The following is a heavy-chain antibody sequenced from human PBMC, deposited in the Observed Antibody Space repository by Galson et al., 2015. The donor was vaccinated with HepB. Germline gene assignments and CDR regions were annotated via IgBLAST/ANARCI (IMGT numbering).Heavy chain of an antibody. CDR2: TSYDGSNR. V-gene: IGHV3-30-3*01. D-gene: IGHD2-2*01. Sequence: SLRLSCAASGFTFSNFAMHWVRQAPGKGLEWVAVTSYDGSNRYYADSVKGRFTISRDNSKNTLYLEMNSLKTEDTAVYYCATSILPAAVYDNWGQGTLVTVSS. J-gene: IGHJ4*02. CDR3: ATSILPAAVYDN. CDR1: GFTFSNFA.